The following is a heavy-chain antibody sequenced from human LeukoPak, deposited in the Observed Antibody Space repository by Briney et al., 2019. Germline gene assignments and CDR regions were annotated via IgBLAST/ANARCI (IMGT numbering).Heavy chain of an antibody. CDR2: LYSAGGI. D-gene: IGHD2-15*01. CDR1: GFTDSNNY. J-gene: IGHJ4*02. V-gene: IGHV3-53*01. Sequence: GGSLRLSCVASGFTDSNNYMSWVRQAPGKGLEWVSILYSAGGIYYADSVKGRFTISRDNSKNTLYLQMNSLRVEDMAVYFCASGGMGARKFYSDPFHYWGQGTLVTVSS. CDR3: ASGGMGARKFYSDPFHY.